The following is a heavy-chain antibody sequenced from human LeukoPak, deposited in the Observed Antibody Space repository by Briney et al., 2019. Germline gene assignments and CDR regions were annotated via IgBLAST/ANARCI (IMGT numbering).Heavy chain of an antibody. V-gene: IGHV3-30*04. CDR2: ISSDGSKK. CDR3: ARDLAYCGGECYSGDAFDI. Sequence: PGRSLRLSCAASGFTFSSYAMHWVRQAPGKGLEWVAVISSDGSKKQYADSVKGRFTISRDNSKNTLYLQMNSLRAEDTDVYYCARDLAYCGGECYSGDAFDIWGQGTMVTVSS. D-gene: IGHD2-21*01. CDR1: GFTFSSYA. J-gene: IGHJ3*02.